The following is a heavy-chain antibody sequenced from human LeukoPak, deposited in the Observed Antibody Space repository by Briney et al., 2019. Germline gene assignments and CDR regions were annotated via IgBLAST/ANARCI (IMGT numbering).Heavy chain of an antibody. CDR1: GFTFSSYW. CDR2: IKQDGSER. Sequence: GGSLRLSCAASGFTFSSYWLSWVRQAPGKGLEWVANIKQDGSERHYVDSMKGRFTISRDNAKNSLYLQMHSLRPEDTAVYYCARYCGGDCYGMDVWGQGTTVTVSS. D-gene: IGHD2-21*01. V-gene: IGHV3-7*01. J-gene: IGHJ6*02. CDR3: ARYCGGDCYGMDV.